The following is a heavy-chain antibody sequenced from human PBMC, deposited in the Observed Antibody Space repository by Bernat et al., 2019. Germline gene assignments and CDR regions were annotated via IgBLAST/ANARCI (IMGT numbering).Heavy chain of an antibody. D-gene: IGHD3-10*01. Sequence: QVQLVESGGGVVQPGRSLRLSCAASGFTFSSYGMHWVRQAPGKGLEWVAVISYDGSTKYYADSVKGRFTISRDNSKNTLCLQMNSLRAEDTAVYYCAKVRGVLLWIGELDYWGQGTLVTVSS. V-gene: IGHV3-30*18. J-gene: IGHJ4*02. CDR3: AKVRGVLLWIGELDY. CDR2: ISYDGSTK. CDR1: GFTFSSYG.